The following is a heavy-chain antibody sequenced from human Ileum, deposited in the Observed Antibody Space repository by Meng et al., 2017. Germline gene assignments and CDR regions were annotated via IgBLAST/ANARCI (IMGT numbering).Heavy chain of an antibody. CDR2: IYHSGLV. Sequence: QVQLQDSGPGLVKPSGTLSLTCAVSGYSISTTNWWNWVRQPPGEGLEWIGEIYHSGLVNYNLSLKSRVTLSIDKSKNQFSLKLISVTAADTGVYYCAANSGKKMHSWGQGTLVTVSS. CDR3: AANSGKKMHS. J-gene: IGHJ4*02. CDR1: GYSISTTNW. V-gene: IGHV4-4*02. D-gene: IGHD4-23*01.